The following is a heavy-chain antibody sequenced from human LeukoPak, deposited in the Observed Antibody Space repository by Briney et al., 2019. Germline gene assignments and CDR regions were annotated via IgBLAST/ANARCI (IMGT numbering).Heavy chain of an antibody. CDR2: IYYSGST. Sequence: PSETLSLTCTVSGGSISSSIFYWGWIRQPPGKGLEWIGSIYYSGSTYYNPSLKSRVTISVDTSKNQFSLKLSSVTAADTAVYYCAHGSWYSPPDYWGQGTLVTVSS. J-gene: IGHJ4*02. CDR3: AHGSWYSPPDY. CDR1: GGSISSSIFY. V-gene: IGHV4-39*01. D-gene: IGHD6-13*01.